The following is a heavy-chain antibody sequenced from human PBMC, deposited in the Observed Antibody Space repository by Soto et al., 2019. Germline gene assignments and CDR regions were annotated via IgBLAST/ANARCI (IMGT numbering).Heavy chain of an antibody. Sequence: TSETLSLTCTVSGGSISSYYWSWIRQPAGKGLEWIGRIYTSGSTNYNPSLKSRVTMSVDTSKNQFSLKLNSVTAADTAVYYCARGGYYDSSGYGFDIWGQGTMVTVSS. D-gene: IGHD3-22*01. CDR3: ARGGYYDSSGYGFDI. J-gene: IGHJ3*02. CDR1: GGSISSYY. CDR2: IYTSGST. V-gene: IGHV4-4*07.